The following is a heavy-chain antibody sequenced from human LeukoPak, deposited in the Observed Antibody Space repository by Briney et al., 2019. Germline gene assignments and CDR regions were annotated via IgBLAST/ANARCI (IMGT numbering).Heavy chain of an antibody. J-gene: IGHJ4*02. CDR2: KSYDGSNK. V-gene: IGHV3-30-3*01. CDR1: GFTFSSYA. CDR3: ARDAIVATSRSGNYFDH. D-gene: IGHD5-12*01. Sequence: PGRSLRLSCAASGFTFSSYAMHWVRQAPGKGLEWVGVKSYDGSNKYYADSVKGRITISRDNSKNTLYLQMNSLRAEDTAVYYCARDAIVATSRSGNYFDHWGQGTLVTVSS.